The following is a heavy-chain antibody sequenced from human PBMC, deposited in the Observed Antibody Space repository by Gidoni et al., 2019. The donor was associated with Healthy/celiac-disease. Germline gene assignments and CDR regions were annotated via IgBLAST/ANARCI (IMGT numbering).Heavy chain of an antibody. CDR3: ARDMSPRYSSGWGSGY. V-gene: IGHV3-66*01. J-gene: IGHJ4*02. CDR2: IYSGGST. CDR1: GFTVSSNY. D-gene: IGHD6-19*01. Sequence: EVQLVESGGGLVQPGGSLRLSCAASGFTVSSNYMSWVRQAPGKGLEWVSVIYSGGSTYYADSVKGRFTISRDNSKNTLYLQMNSLRAEDTAVYYCARDMSPRYSSGWGSGYWGQGTLVTVSS.